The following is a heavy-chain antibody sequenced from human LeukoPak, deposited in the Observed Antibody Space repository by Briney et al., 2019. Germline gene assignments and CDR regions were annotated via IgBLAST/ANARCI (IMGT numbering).Heavy chain of an antibody. J-gene: IGHJ4*02. CDR3: AKAILGYCSGGSCYSYPYYFDY. CDR2: ISGSGGST. CDR1: GFTFSSYA. V-gene: IGHV3-23*01. Sequence: GGSLRLSCAASGFTFSSYAMSWVRQAPGKGLEWVSAISGSGGSTYYADSVKGRFTISRDNSKNTLYLQMNSLRAEDTAVYYCAKAILGYCSGGSCYSYPYYFDYWGQGTLVTVSS. D-gene: IGHD2-15*01.